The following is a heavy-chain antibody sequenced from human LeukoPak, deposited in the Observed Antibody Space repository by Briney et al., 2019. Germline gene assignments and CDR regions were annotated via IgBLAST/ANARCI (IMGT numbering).Heavy chain of an antibody. J-gene: IGHJ4*02. D-gene: IGHD6-19*01. CDR3: ASTGIAVADIGSYYFDY. V-gene: IGHV3-7*01. Sequence: PGGSLRLSCAASGFTFSSYWMSWVRQAPGKGLEWVANIKQDGSEKYYVDSVKGRFTISRDNAKNSLYLQMNSLRAEDTAVYYCASTGIAVADIGSYYFDYWGQGTLVTVSS. CDR1: GFTFSSYW. CDR2: IKQDGSEK.